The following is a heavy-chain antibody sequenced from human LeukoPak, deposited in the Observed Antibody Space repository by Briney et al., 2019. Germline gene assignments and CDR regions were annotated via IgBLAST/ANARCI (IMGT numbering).Heavy chain of an antibody. D-gene: IGHD6-19*01. V-gene: IGHV3-30*02. Sequence: PGGSLRLSCAASGFTFSSYGMHWVRQAPGKGLEWVAFIRYDGSNKYYADSVKGRFTISRDNSKNTLYLQMNSLRAEDTAVYYCSNPGYSGGFDFFDIWAQGKMVPVFS. CDR2: IRYDGSNK. CDR1: GFTFSSYG. J-gene: IGHJ3*02. CDR3: SNPGYSGGFDFFDI.